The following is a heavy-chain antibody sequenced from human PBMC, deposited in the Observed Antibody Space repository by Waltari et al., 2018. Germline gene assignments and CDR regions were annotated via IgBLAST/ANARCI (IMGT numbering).Heavy chain of an antibody. CDR3: AKDSSSWGGRWFDP. D-gene: IGHD3-16*01. V-gene: IGHV3-30*18. Sequence: QVQLVESGGGVVQPGRSLRLSCAASGFTFSSYGMHWVRQAPGKGRAGGGVIAIDGNKKYDADSVKGRVTISRDISKNTLYLQRNSLRAEDTAVYYCAKDSSSWGGRWFDPWGQGTLVTVSS. CDR1: GFTFSSYG. CDR2: IAIDGNKK. J-gene: IGHJ5*02.